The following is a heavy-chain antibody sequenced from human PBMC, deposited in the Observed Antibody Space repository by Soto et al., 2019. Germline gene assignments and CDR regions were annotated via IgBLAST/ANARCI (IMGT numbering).Heavy chain of an antibody. Sequence: QVQLQESGPGLVKPSQTLSLTCTVSGGSISSGDYYWSWIRQPPGKGLEWIGSIYYSGSTYYNPSLTSRVTISVDTSKNQFSLKLNSVTAADTAVYCCASRHSSPYFDYWGQGTLVTVSS. J-gene: IGHJ4*02. V-gene: IGHV4-30-4*01. D-gene: IGHD6-13*01. CDR1: GGSISSGDYY. CDR2: IYYSGST. CDR3: ASRHSSPYFDY.